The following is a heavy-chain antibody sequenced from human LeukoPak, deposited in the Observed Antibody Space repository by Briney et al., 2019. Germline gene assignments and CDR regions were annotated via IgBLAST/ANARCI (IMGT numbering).Heavy chain of an antibody. CDR2: INPGDSDA. J-gene: IGHJ4*02. CDR1: GYSFTNYW. Sequence: GESLKISCKGSGYSFTNYWIGWVRQMPGKGLEWMWIINPGDSDARYSPSFQGQVTISADKSISTAYLQWSSLKASDTAIYYCARAWNFDYWGQGTLVTVSS. V-gene: IGHV5-51*01. D-gene: IGHD1-1*01. CDR3: ARAWNFDY.